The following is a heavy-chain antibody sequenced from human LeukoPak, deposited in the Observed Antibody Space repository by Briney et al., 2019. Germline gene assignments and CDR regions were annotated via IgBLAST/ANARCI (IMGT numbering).Heavy chain of an antibody. D-gene: IGHD6-13*01. V-gene: IGHV4-34*01. CDR2: INHSGST. CDR3: ARGQGIASAAFLGV. J-gene: IGHJ6*02. Sequence: SETLSLTCAVYGGSFSGYYWSWIRQPPGKGLEWIGEINHSGSTNYNPSLKSRATISVDTSKNQFSLKLSSVTAAETAVYYCARGQGIASAAFLGVWGQGTTVTASS. CDR1: GGSFSGYY.